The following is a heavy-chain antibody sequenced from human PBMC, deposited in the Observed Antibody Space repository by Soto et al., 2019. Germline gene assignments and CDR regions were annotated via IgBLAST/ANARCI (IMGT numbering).Heavy chain of an antibody. D-gene: IGHD3-10*01. CDR1: GGTFSSYT. J-gene: IGHJ6*02. V-gene: IGHV1-69*02. Sequence: QVQLVQSGAEVKKPGSSVKVSCKASGGTFSSYTISWVRQAPGQGLEWMGRIIPILGIANYAQKFQGRVTITAGKSTSTAYMELSSLRSEDTAVYYCARYEGSGRSNYGMDVWGQGTTVTVSS. CDR2: IIPILGIA. CDR3: ARYEGSGRSNYGMDV.